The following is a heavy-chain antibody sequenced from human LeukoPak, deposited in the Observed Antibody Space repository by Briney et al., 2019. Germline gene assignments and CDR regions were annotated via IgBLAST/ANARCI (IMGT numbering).Heavy chain of an antibody. Sequence: ASVKVSCKASGYTFTSYDINWVRQATGQGLEWMGWMNPNSGNTGYAQKFQGRVTITRNTSISTAYMELSSLRSEDTAVYYCARGRLYYYDSSGYSDYWGQGTLVTVSS. CDR3: ARGRLYYYDSSGYSDY. J-gene: IGHJ4*02. CDR2: MNPNSGNT. D-gene: IGHD3-22*01. V-gene: IGHV1-8*03. CDR1: GYTFTSYD.